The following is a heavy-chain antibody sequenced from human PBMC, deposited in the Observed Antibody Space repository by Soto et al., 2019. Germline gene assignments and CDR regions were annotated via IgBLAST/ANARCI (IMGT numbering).Heavy chain of an antibody. CDR2: IYYTGST. J-gene: IGHJ3*02. CDR1: GGSISSYY. V-gene: IGHV4-59*01. CDR3: AREGESGSYYLQAFDI. Sequence: PSETLSLTCTVSGGSISSYYWSWIRQPPGKGLEWIGYIYYTGSTNYNPSLKSRVTISVDTSKNQFSLQLSSVTAADTAVYYCAREGESGSYYLQAFDIWGQGTMVTVSS. D-gene: IGHD1-26*01.